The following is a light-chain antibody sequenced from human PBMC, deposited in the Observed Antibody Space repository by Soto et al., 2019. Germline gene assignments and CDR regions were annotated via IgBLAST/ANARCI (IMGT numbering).Light chain of an antibody. CDR1: QSVLYNANNMNY. J-gene: IGKJ4*01. CDR2: WAS. Sequence: DIVMTQSPDSLAVSLAETATINCKSSQSVLYNANNMNYLSWYQLKPGQPPTLLIYWASTRGSGVTDRFSGSVSGTDFTPTISSLQAEDVAIYYCQQYYSSALTFGGGTKVEIK. V-gene: IGKV4-1*01. CDR3: QQYYSSALT.